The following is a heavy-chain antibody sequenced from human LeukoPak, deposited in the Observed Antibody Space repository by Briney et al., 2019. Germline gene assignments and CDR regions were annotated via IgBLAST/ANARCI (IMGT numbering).Heavy chain of an antibody. D-gene: IGHD6-19*01. CDR1: GFTFSSYA. J-gene: IGHJ4*02. CDR2: ISGSGGST. V-gene: IGHV3-23*01. Sequence: GGSLRLSCAASGFTFSSYAMSWVRQAPGKGLEWVSAISGSGGSTYSADSVKGRFTISRDNSKNTLYLQMNSLRAEDTAVYYCAKDQGWYSYFDYWGQGTLVTVSS. CDR3: AKDQGWYSYFDY.